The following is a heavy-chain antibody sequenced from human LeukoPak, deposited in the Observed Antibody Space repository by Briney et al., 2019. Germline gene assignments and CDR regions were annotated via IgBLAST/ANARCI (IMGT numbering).Heavy chain of an antibody. D-gene: IGHD4-17*01. CDR2: VIIGGGTT. Sequence: GGSLRLSCAASGFTFITYAMSWVRQAPGKGLGWGSAVIIGGGTTYYADSVKGRFTISRDNSKNTLYLQMNSLRAEDTDLYYCAKVSTDVYGDYEDYWGQGGLVAVSS. J-gene: IGHJ4*02. CDR3: AKVSTDVYGDYEDY. CDR1: GFTFITYA. V-gene: IGHV3-23*01.